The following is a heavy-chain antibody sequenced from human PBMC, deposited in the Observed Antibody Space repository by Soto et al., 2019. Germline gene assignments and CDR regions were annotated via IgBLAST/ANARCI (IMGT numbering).Heavy chain of an antibody. CDR3: ARGRFYDILTGYYSPDYYYGMDV. CDR1: GGSISSGGYY. Sequence: SETLSLTCTVSGGSISSGGYYWSWIRQHPGKGLEWIGYINYSGSTYYNPSLKSRVTISVDTSKNQFSLKLSSVTAADTAVYYCARGRFYDILTGYYSPDYYYGMDVWGQGTTVTVSS. J-gene: IGHJ6*02. V-gene: IGHV4-31*03. D-gene: IGHD3-9*01. CDR2: INYSGST.